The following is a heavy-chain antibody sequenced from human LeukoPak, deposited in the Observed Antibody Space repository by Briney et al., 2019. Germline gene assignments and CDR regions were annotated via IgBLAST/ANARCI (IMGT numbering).Heavy chain of an antibody. CDR3: AREKYDFWSGFQIDT. CDR1: GYTFSSYA. V-gene: IGHV1-69*13. J-gene: IGHJ5*02. Sequence: SVKVSCKASGYTFSSYAISWVRQAPGQGLEWMGGIIPIFGTANYAQKFQGRVTITADESTSTAYMELSSRRSDDTAVYYCAREKYDFWSGFQIDTWGQGTLVTVSS. D-gene: IGHD3-3*01. CDR2: IIPIFGTA.